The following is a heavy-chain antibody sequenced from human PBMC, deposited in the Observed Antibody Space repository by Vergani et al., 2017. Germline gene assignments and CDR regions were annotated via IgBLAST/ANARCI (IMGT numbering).Heavy chain of an antibody. D-gene: IGHD3-22*01. J-gene: IGHJ4*02. CDR1: GFSLTTGGEG. V-gene: IGHV2-5*01. CDR2: IYWNDDK. CDR3: APLYDSSGYYYFDY. Sequence: QITLRESGPTLVKPTQTLTLTCTFSGFSLTTGGEGVGWIRQPPGRALEWLALIYWNDDKRYSPSLKSRLTITKDTSKNQVVLTMTNMDPVDTATYYCAPLYDSSGYYYFDYWGQGTLVTVSS.